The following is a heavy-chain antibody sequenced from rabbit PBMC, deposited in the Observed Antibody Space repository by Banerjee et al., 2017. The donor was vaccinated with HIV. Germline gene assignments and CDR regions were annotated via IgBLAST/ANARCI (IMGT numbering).Heavy chain of an antibody. Sequence: QSLEESGGDLVKPGASLTLTCTASGFTISSIYWICWVRQAPGKGLEWIGCINTGSDITWYASWAKGRFTISKTSSTTVTLQMTSLTAADTATYFCTKSDGNVYRRFNLWGPGTLVTVS. J-gene: IGHJ4*01. V-gene: IGHV1S40*01. D-gene: IGHD6-1*01. CDR1: GFTISSIYW. CDR2: INTGSDIT. CDR3: TKSDGNVYRRFNL.